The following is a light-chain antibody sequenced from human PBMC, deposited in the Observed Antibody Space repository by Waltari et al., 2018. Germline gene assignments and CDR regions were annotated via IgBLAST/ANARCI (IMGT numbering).Light chain of an antibody. Sequence: SFVLTQPPSVSVAPGRTAAIPCGGGNIGSAHVNWYQQRPGQAPVLVIYDDTDRPSGIPGRFSGSNSGDTATLTISGVEAGDEAVYYCQVWDSVSDHWVFGGGAKLTIL. V-gene: IGLV3-21*03. CDR2: DDT. CDR1: NIGSAH. CDR3: QVWDSVSDHWV. J-gene: IGLJ3*02.